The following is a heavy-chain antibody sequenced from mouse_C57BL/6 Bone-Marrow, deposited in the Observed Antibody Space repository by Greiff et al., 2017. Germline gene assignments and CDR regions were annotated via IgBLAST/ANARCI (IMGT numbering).Heavy chain of an antibody. CDR2: IYPRSGNT. V-gene: IGHV1-81*01. CDR3: ARVYYGSRGAWFAY. D-gene: IGHD1-1*01. CDR1: GYTFTSYG. Sequence: QVQLQQSGAELARPGASVKLSCKASGYTFTSYGISWVKQRTGQGLEWIGEIYPRSGNTYYNEQFKGKATLTADKSSSTAYMELRSLTSEDSAVYFCARVYYGSRGAWFAYWGQGTLVTVSA. J-gene: IGHJ3*01.